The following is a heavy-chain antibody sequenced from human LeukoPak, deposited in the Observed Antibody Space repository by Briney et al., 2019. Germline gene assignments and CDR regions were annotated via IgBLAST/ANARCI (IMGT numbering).Heavy chain of an antibody. CDR1: GFTVSSNY. J-gene: IGHJ2*01. D-gene: IGHD1-14*01. CDR3: AQLLDDNPIRWYFGL. CDR2: IYSGGST. Sequence: PGGSLRLSCAASGFTVSSNYMSWVRQAPGEGLEWVSVIYSGGSTYYADPVKGLFTISRDNSKNTLYLQMSSLRAEDTAVYYCAQLLDDNPIRWYFGLWGRGTLVTVSS. V-gene: IGHV3-53*01.